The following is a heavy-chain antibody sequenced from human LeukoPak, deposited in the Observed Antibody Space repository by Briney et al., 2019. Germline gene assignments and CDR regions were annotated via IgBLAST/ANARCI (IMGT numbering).Heavy chain of an antibody. D-gene: IGHD3-22*01. CDR3: AREDYYDSSGYPFDY. V-gene: IGHV3-48*03. CDR1: GFTFSSYE. Sequence: PGGSLRLSCAASGFTFSSYEMNWVGQAPGKGLEGVSYISSSGSTIYYADSVKGRFTISRDNAKNSLYLQMNSLRAEDTAVYYCAREDYYDSSGYPFDYWGQGTLVTVSS. CDR2: ISSSGSTI. J-gene: IGHJ4*02.